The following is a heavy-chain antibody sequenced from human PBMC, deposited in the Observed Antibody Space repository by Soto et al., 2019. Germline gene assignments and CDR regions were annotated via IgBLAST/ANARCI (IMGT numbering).Heavy chain of an antibody. J-gene: IGHJ4*02. CDR1: GGSISSSSYY. D-gene: IGHD3-22*01. Sequence: SSETLSLTCTVSGGSISSSSYYWGWIRQPPGKGLEWIGSIYYSGSTYYNPSLKSRVTISVDTSKNQFSLKLSSVTAADTAVYYCARITQYYITKIVVVITPEYYFDYWGQGTLVTVSS. V-gene: IGHV4-39*01. CDR3: ARITQYYITKIVVVITPEYYFDY. CDR2: IYYSGST.